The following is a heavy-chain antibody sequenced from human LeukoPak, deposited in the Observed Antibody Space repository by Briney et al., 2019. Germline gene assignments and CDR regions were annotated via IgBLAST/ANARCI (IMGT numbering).Heavy chain of an antibody. D-gene: IGHD5-24*01. V-gene: IGHV3-21*06. Sequence: PGGSLRLSCAASGFAFSRYSMNWVRQAPGKGLEWVSSISPNSNYIYHGDSVKGRFTISRDNAENLLYLQMNSLRAEDTAIYYCARVLAAYNNPLAYWGQGTLVTVSS. CDR1: GFAFSRYS. CDR3: ARVLAAYNNPLAY. CDR2: ISPNSNYI. J-gene: IGHJ4*02.